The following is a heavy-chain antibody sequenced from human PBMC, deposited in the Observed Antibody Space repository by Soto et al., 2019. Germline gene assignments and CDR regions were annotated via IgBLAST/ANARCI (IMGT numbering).Heavy chain of an antibody. D-gene: IGHD3-3*01. V-gene: IGHV4-59*01. Sequence: SETLSLTCTVSGGSIISYYWSWIRQPPGKGLEWIGYIYYSGSTNYNPSLKSRVTISVDTSKNQFSLKLSSVTAADTAVYYCARGGGYGYDFWSGYYRFNWFDPWGQGTLVTVP. CDR3: ARGGGYGYDFWSGYYRFNWFDP. CDR2: IYYSGST. J-gene: IGHJ5*02. CDR1: GGSIISYY.